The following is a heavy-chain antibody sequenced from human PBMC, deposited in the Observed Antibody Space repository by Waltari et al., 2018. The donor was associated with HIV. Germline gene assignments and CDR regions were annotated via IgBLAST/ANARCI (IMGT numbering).Heavy chain of an antibody. J-gene: IGHJ4*02. D-gene: IGHD5-12*01. Sequence: EVQLVESGGGLVKPGGSLRLSCAASGFTFSSAWMNWVRQAPGEGREWGGRMKRKTDGGTIDYAAPMKGRFTSSRDDSINTVFLQMNSVKAEDTAVYYCSTDVVKWLPSHNYFDYWGQGTLVTVSS. CDR3: STDVVKWLPSHNYFDY. CDR2: MKRKTDGGTI. CDR1: GFTFSSAW. V-gene: IGHV3-15*01.